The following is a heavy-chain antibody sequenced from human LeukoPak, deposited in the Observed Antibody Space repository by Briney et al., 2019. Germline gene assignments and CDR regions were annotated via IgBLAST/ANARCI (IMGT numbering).Heavy chain of an antibody. J-gene: IGHJ5*02. Sequence: SETLSLTCTVSGGSISSSSYYWGWIRQPPGKGLEWIGSIYYSGSTYYNPSLKSRVTISVDTSMNQFSLKLSFVTTADTAVYYCTRALGYCSGGSCTRGYNWFDPWGQGTLVTVPS. D-gene: IGHD2-15*01. V-gene: IGHV4-39*01. CDR2: IYYSGST. CDR3: TRALGYCSGGSCTRGYNWFDP. CDR1: GGSISSSSYY.